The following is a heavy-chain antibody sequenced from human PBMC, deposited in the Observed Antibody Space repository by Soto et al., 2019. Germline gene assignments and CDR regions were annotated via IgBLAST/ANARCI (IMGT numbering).Heavy chain of an antibody. J-gene: IGHJ5*02. CDR2: ISRSGTS. V-gene: IGHV4-34*01. CDR1: GGYFNDNY. D-gene: IGHD3-10*01. Sequence: QVQLQQWGAGLLKPSETLSLSCAVYGGYFNDNYYTWFRQPPGKGLEWIGEISRSGTSQYIPSLKSRASISFDTSKTQVSRKVTFVTAADTAVYYWATSLWFGTQVELWGQGALVTVSS. CDR3: ATSLWFGTQVEL.